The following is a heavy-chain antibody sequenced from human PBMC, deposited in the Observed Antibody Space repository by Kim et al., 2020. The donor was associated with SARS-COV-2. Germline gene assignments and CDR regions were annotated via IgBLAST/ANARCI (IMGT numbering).Heavy chain of an antibody. Sequence: YSADSVKGRFSISRDNSKNTLYLQMNSLRADDTAVYYCAREGSGYYFDFWGQGSLVTVSS. J-gene: IGHJ4*02. D-gene: IGHD3-22*01. CDR3: AREGSGYYFDF. V-gene: IGHV3-53*01.